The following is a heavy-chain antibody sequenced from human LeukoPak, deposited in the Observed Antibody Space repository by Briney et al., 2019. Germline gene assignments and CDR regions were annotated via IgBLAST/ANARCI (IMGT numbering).Heavy chain of an antibody. CDR1: GVTFSSNY. Sequence: PGGSLRLSCAASGVTFSSNYMSWVRQAPGKGLEWVSVIYSGGSTYYADSVKGRFTISRDNSKNTLYLQMNSLRAEDTAVYYCARSYGDYAGINWFDPWGQGTLVTVSS. V-gene: IGHV3-53*01. D-gene: IGHD4-17*01. CDR3: ARSYGDYAGINWFDP. J-gene: IGHJ5*02. CDR2: IYSGGST.